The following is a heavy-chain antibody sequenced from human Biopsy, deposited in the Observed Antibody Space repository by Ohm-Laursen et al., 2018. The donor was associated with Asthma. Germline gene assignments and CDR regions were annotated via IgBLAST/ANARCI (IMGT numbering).Heavy chain of an antibody. CDR2: VSSDGHNK. D-gene: IGHD3-22*01. J-gene: IGHJ3*02. V-gene: IGHV3-30*03. CDR3: ARQSGQEYGDSIPFDT. Sequence: SLRLSCAASGFVFSQCGMHWVRQGPGKGLEWVALVSSDGHNKYYEDSVKGRFTISRDNSRNRLYLQINSLTVEDSAVYFCARQSGQEYGDSIPFDTWGQGTVVSVSS. CDR1: GFVFSQCG.